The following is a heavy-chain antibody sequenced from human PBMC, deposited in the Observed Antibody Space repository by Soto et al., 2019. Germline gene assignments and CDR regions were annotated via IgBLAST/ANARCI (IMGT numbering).Heavy chain of an antibody. Sequence: GGSLRLSCAASGFTFSSYGMHWVRQAPGKGLEWVAVISYDGSNKYYADSVKGRFTISRDNSKNTLYLQMNSLRAEDTAVYYCAKATLYYYDSSGYPAGGLDYWGQGTLVTVSS. J-gene: IGHJ4*02. D-gene: IGHD3-22*01. CDR3: AKATLYYYDSSGYPAGGLDY. CDR1: GFTFSSYG. V-gene: IGHV3-30*18. CDR2: ISYDGSNK.